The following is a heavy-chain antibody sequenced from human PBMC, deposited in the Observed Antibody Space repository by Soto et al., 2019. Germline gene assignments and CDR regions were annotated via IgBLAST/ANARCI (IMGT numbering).Heavy chain of an antibody. J-gene: IGHJ4*02. D-gene: IGHD3-10*01. Sequence: SETLSLTCAVSGSSITSGDSWGWFRQPPGKGLEWIGTIYQSGTAYYNPSLTSRVTISIDTSRHQFSLTLSSVTAADSAVYYCSRGVNLWGQGTLVTVSS. CDR2: IYQSGTA. V-gene: IGHV4-38-2*01. CDR1: GSSITSGDS. CDR3: SRGVNL.